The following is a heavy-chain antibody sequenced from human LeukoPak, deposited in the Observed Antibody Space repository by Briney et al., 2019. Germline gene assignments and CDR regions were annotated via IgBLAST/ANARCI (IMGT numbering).Heavy chain of an antibody. CDR3: ARDWEMMDAFDI. V-gene: IGHV1-69*04. Sequence: GASVKVSCKASGGTFSSYAISWVRQAPGQGLEWMGRIIPILGIANYAQKFQGRVTITADKSTSTAYMELSSLRSEDTAVYYCARDWEMMDAFDIWGQGTMVTVSS. CDR1: GGTFSSYA. CDR2: IIPILGIA. J-gene: IGHJ3*02. D-gene: IGHD1-26*01.